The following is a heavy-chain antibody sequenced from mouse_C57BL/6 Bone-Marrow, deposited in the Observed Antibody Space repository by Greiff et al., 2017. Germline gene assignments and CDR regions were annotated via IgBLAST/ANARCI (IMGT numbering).Heavy chain of an antibody. CDR2: IDPSDSYT. V-gene: IGHV1-69*01. D-gene: IGHD1-1*01. CDR1: GYTFTSYW. CDR3: ALSTVVDYYAMDY. J-gene: IGHJ4*01. Sequence: VQLQQSGAELVMPGASVKLSCKASGYTFTSYWMHWVKQRPGQGLEWIGEIDPSDSYTNYNQKFKGKSTLTVDKSSSTAYMQLSSLTSEDSAVYYCALSTVVDYYAMDYWGQGTSVTVSS.